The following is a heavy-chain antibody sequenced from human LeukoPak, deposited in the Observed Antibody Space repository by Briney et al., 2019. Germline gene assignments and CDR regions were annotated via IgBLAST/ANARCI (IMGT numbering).Heavy chain of an antibody. Sequence: SETLSLTCTVSGGSISSYYWSWTRQPPGKGLEWIGYIYYSGSTNYNPSLKSRVTISVDTSKNQFSLKLSSVTAADTAVYYCARALRYRRFPFDYWGQGTLVTVSS. V-gene: IGHV4-59*01. D-gene: IGHD1-26*01. J-gene: IGHJ4*02. CDR3: ARALRYRRFPFDY. CDR1: GGSISSYY. CDR2: IYYSGST.